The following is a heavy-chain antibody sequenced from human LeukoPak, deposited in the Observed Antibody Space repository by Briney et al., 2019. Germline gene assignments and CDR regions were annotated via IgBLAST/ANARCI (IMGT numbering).Heavy chain of an antibody. D-gene: IGHD3-3*01. CDR2: IRYDGSNK. Sequence: GGSLRLSCAASGFTFSSYGMHWVRQAPGKGLEWVAFIRYDGSNKYYADSVKGRFTISRDNSKNTLYLQMNSLRAEDTAVYYCAKGPRYYDFWSGSGYMDVWGKGTTVTVSS. V-gene: IGHV3-30*02. CDR1: GFTFSSYG. CDR3: AKGPRYYDFWSGSGYMDV. J-gene: IGHJ6*03.